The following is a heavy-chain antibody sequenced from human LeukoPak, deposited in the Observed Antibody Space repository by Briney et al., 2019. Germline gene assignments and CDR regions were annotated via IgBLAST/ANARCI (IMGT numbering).Heavy chain of an antibody. V-gene: IGHV3-53*01. CDR3: ARGGWPFDF. CDR1: GFTVSSNY. D-gene: IGHD6-19*01. Sequence: GGSLRLSCAASGFTVSSNYMSWVRQAPGKGLEWVSSINDSGDITYYADSVKGRFTIARDDSKNTVYLEMKSLTAEDTALYYCARGGWPFDFWGQGTLVTVSS. J-gene: IGHJ4*02. CDR2: INDSGDIT.